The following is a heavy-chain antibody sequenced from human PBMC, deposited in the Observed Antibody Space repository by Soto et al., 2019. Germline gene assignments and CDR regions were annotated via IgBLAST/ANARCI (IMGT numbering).Heavy chain of an antibody. Sequence: QVQLQESGTGLVKPSQTLSLTCTVSGGSISTGGNYWSWIRQHPGKGLEWIGYIYYSGSTYYNPSLKSRVTISVDTSKNQFSLKLTSVPAADTAVYYCARDSTVTTTLLDVWGQGTTVTVSS. D-gene: IGHD4-17*01. CDR2: IYYSGST. CDR1: GGSISTGGNY. J-gene: IGHJ6*02. V-gene: IGHV4-31*03. CDR3: ARDSTVTTTLLDV.